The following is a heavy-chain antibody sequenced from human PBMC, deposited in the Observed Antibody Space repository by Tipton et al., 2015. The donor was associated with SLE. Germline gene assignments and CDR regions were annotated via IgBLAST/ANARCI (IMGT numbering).Heavy chain of an antibody. CDR1: GFTFSSYE. J-gene: IGHJ3*02. V-gene: IGHV3-48*03. Sequence: GSLRLSCAASGFTFSSYEMNWVRQAPGKGLEWVSYISSSGSTIYYADSVKGRFTISRDNAKNSLYLQMNSLRAEDTAVYYCARDRGERCSSTSCYGGAFDIWGQGTMVTVSS. D-gene: IGHD2-2*01. CDR3: ARDRGERCSSTSCYGGAFDI. CDR2: ISSSGSTI.